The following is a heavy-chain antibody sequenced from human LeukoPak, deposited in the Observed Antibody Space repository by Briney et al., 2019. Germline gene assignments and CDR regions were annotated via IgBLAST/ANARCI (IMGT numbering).Heavy chain of an antibody. D-gene: IGHD3-10*01. J-gene: IGHJ3*02. CDR2: IYSGGST. Sequence: HPGGSLRLSCAASGFTVSSNYMSWVRQAPGKGLEWVSVIYSGGSTYYADSVKGRFIISRDNSKNTLYLQMNSLRAEDTAVYYCASMYYYGSGPPDAFDIWGQGTMVTVSS. CDR1: GFTVSSNY. CDR3: ASMYYYGSGPPDAFDI. V-gene: IGHV3-66*01.